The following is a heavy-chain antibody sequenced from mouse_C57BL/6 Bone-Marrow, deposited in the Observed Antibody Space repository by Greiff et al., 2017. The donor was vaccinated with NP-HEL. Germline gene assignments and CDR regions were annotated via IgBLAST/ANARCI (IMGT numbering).Heavy chain of an antibody. CDR1: GYTFTSYW. CDR2: IHPNSGST. V-gene: IGHV1-64*01. CDR3: AREFIHAMDY. Sequence: VQLQQSGAELVKPGASVKLSCKASGYTFTSYWMHWVKQRPGQGLEWIGMIHPNSGSTNYNEKFKSKATLTVDKSSSTAYMQLSSLTSEDSAVYYCAREFIHAMDYWGQGTSVTVSS. D-gene: IGHD1-1*01. J-gene: IGHJ4*01.